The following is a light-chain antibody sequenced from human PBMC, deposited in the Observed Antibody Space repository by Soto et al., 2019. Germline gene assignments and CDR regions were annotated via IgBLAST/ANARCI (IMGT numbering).Light chain of an antibody. Sequence: DIQMTQSPSMLSASVGDRVTITCRASQTISSWLAWYQQKPGKAPKLLIYKASTLKSGVPSRFSGSGSGTEFTLTISSLQPDDFATYYCQHYNSYSEAFGQVTKVAIK. V-gene: IGKV1-5*03. CDR3: QHYNSYSEA. J-gene: IGKJ1*01. CDR1: QTISSW. CDR2: KAS.